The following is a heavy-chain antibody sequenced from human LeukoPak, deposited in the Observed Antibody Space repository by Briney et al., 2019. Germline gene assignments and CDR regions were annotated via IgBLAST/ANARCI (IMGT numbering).Heavy chain of an antibody. CDR2: IYTSGST. D-gene: IGHD6-19*01. CDR1: GGSISSGSYY. J-gene: IGHJ5*02. CDR3: ARWAGRRPFVDP. Sequence: PSETLSLTCTVSGGSISSGSYYWSWIRQPAGKGLEWIGRIYTSGSTNYNPSLKSRVTISVDTSKNQFSLKLSSVTAADTAVYYCARWAGRRPFVDPWGQGTLVTVSS. V-gene: IGHV4-61*02.